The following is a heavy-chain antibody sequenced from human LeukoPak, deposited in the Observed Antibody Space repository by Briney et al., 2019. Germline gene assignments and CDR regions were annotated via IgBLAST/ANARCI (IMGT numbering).Heavy chain of an antibody. V-gene: IGHV3-74*01. CDR2: INTDGSST. CDR3: ARDVVAATNPNDY. J-gene: IGHJ4*02. D-gene: IGHD6-19*01. Sequence: GGSLRLSCAASGFTFSSYWMHWVRQAPGKGLVWVSRINTDGSSTSYADSVKGRFTISRDNGKNTLYLQMNSLRAEDTAVYYCARDVVAATNPNDYWGQGTLVTVSS. CDR1: GFTFSSYW.